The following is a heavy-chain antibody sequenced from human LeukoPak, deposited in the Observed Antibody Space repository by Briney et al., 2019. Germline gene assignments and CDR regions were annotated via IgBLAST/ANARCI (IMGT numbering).Heavy chain of an antibody. V-gene: IGHV5-51*01. CDR3: ARRGPLDTAMVNEFDY. J-gene: IGHJ4*02. CDR1: GYSFTSYW. CDR2: IYPGDSDT. D-gene: IGHD5-18*01. Sequence: GESLKISCKGSGYSFTSYWIGWVRQMPGKGLEWMGIIYPGDSDTRYSPSFQGQDTISADKSISTAYLQWSSLKASDTAMYYCARRGPLDTAMVNEFDYWGQGTLVTVSS.